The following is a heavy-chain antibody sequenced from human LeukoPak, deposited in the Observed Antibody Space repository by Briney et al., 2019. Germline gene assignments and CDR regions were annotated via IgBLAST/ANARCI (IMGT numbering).Heavy chain of an antibody. CDR3: ARDLGDIFGVVLMGVDP. Sequence: ASVKVSCKASGYTFTGYYMHCVRQAPGQGLEWMGWINPNSGGTNYAQKFQGRVTMTKDTSISTAYMELSRLRPDDTAVYYCARDLGDIFGVVLMGVDPWGQGTLVTVSS. CDR1: GYTFTGYY. J-gene: IGHJ5*02. D-gene: IGHD3-3*01. V-gene: IGHV1-2*02. CDR2: INPNSGGT.